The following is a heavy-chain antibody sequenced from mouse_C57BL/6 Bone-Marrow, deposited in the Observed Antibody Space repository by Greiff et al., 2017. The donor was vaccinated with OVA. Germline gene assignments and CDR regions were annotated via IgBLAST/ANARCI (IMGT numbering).Heavy chain of an antibody. CDR2: IWSGGST. Sequence: QVHVKQSGPGLVQPSQSLSITCTVSGFSLTSYGVHWVRQSPGKGLEWLGVIWSGGSTDYNAAFISRLSISKDNSKSQVFFKMNSLQADDTAIYYCARKGVVAYWGQGTLVTVSA. CDR1: GFSLTSYG. J-gene: IGHJ3*01. D-gene: IGHD1-1*02. CDR3: ARKGVVAY. V-gene: IGHV2-2*01.